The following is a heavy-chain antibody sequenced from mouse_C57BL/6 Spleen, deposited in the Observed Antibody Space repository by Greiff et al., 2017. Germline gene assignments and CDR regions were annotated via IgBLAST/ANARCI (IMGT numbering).Heavy chain of an antibody. D-gene: IGHD2-3*01. CDR2: IWSGGST. V-gene: IGHV2-2*01. J-gene: IGHJ4*01. Sequence: VKVVESGPGLVQPSQSLSITCTVSGFSLTSYGVHWVRQSPGKGLEWLGVIWSGGSTDYNAAFISRLSISTENSKSQVFFKMNSLQADYTAIYCCARKGVYDGYRYYAMDYWGQGTSVTVSS. CDR3: ARKGVYDGYRYYAMDY. CDR1: GFSLTSYG.